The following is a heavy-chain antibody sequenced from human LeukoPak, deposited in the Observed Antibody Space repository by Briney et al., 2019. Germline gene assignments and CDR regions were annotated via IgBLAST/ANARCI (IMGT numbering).Heavy chain of an antibody. Sequence: SETLSLTCTVSGGSISSSNSYWAWIRQPPGRGLEWIGCMYHRGNTYYNPSLKSRVTISVDTAKNQFSLNLNSVTAADTAVYYCARRVQGVILAAHFDYWGQGTLVLVSS. CDR2: MYHRGNT. V-gene: IGHV4-39*01. J-gene: IGHJ4*02. CDR1: GGSISSSNSY. CDR3: ARRVQGVILAAHFDY. D-gene: IGHD2-2*01.